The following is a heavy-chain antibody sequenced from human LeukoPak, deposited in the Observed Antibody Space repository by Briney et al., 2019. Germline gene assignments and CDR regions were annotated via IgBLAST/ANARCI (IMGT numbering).Heavy chain of an antibody. V-gene: IGHV4-39*01. Sequence: PSETLSLTCTVSGGSISSSSYYWGCIRQPPGKGLERIGSIYYSGSTYYNPSLKSRVTISVDTSKNQFSLKLSSVTAADTAVYYCARREGYYYGSGNAFDIWGQGTMVTVSS. CDR3: ARREGYYYGSGNAFDI. D-gene: IGHD3-10*01. J-gene: IGHJ3*02. CDR1: GGSISSSSYY. CDR2: IYYSGST.